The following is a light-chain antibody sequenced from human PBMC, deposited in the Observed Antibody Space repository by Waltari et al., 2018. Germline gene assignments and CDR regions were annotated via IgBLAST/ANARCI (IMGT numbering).Light chain of an antibody. CDR1: QSVSSN. CDR3: QQYNNWPRT. Sequence: EIVMTQSPATLSVSPGERATLSCRASQSVSSNLGWYQQKPGQAPRLLIYVASTRATGIPVRFSGSGSGTEFTLTISSLQSEDFAVYYCQQYNNWPRTFGQGTKVEVK. V-gene: IGKV3-15*01. CDR2: VAS. J-gene: IGKJ1*01.